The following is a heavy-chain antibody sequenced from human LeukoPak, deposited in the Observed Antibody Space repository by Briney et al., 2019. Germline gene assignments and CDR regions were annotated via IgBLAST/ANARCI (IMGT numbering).Heavy chain of an antibody. CDR3: ARSDGAPPFDY. J-gene: IGHJ4*02. D-gene: IGHD1-26*01. V-gene: IGHV1-46*01. CDR2: INPSGGST. CDR1: GYTFTSYY. Sequence: ASVKVSCKASGYTFTSYYIHWVRQAPGQGPEWMGIINPSGGSTTYAQKFQGRVTMTRDTSRNTLYMELSSLRSEDTAVYYCARSDGAPPFDYWGQGTLVTVSS.